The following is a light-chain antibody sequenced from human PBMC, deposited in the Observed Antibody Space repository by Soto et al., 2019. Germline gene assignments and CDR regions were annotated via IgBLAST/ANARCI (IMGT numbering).Light chain of an antibody. Sequence: EIVMTQSPATLSVSPGESATLSCRASQSISTNLAWYQQKPGQAPRLLISGASTRATGIPARFSGSGSGTEFTVTIISLQSEDFAVYYCQQYNTWPPRFGPGTKIHI. V-gene: IGKV3-15*01. CDR1: QSISTN. CDR2: GAS. CDR3: QQYNTWPPR. J-gene: IGKJ3*01.